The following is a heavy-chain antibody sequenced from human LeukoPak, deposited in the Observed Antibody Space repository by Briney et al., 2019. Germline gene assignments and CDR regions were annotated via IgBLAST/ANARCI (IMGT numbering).Heavy chain of an antibody. CDR3: ARDSSSGYYLDAFDI. Sequence: SETLSLTCTVSGGSISSYYWSWIRQPPGKGLEWIGSIYYSGSTYYNPSLKSRVTISVDTSKNQFSLKLSSVTAADTAVYYCARDSSSGYYLDAFDIWGQGTMVTVSS. CDR2: IYYSGST. V-gene: IGHV4-39*07. D-gene: IGHD3-22*01. CDR1: GGSISSYY. J-gene: IGHJ3*02.